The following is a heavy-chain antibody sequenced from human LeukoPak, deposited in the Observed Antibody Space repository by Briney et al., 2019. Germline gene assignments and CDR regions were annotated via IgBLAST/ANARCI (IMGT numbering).Heavy chain of an antibody. J-gene: IGHJ4*02. CDR1: GGTFSSYA. Sequence: AASVKVSCKASGGTFSSYAISWVRQAPGQGLEWMGGIIPIFGTANYAQKFQGRVTITADESTSTAYMELSSLRSEDTAVYCCASYYYDSSGYYSFDYWGQGTLVTVSS. CDR2: IIPIFGTA. CDR3: ASYYYDSSGYYSFDY. V-gene: IGHV1-69*13. D-gene: IGHD3-22*01.